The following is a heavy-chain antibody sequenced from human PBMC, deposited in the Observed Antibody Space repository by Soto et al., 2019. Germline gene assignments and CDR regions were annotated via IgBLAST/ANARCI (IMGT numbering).Heavy chain of an antibody. Sequence: EVQLLVSGGDLVQPGGSLRLSCAASGFTFTTYAMAWVRQAPGKGLEWVSAISGGGGTNTYYTDSVKGRFTISRDNAKNSLYLQMNSLRAEDTAVYYCARDGRVVVVPAASPPYYYYGMDVWGQGTTVTVSS. CDR2: ISGGGGTNT. V-gene: IGHV3-23*01. J-gene: IGHJ6*02. CDR1: GFTFTTYA. CDR3: ARDGRVVVVPAASPPYYYYGMDV. D-gene: IGHD2-2*01.